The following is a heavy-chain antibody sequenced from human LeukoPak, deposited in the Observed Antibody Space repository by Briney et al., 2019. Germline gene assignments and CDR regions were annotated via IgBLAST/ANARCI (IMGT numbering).Heavy chain of an antibody. J-gene: IGHJ5*02. D-gene: IGHD3-9*01. CDR3: ARQRRYFDWLFNWFDP. Sequence: SETLSLTCTVSGGSISSYYWSWIRQPPGKGLEWIGYIYYSGSTNYNPSLKSRVTISVDASKNQFSLKLSSVTAADTAVYYCARQRRYFDWLFNWFDPWGQGTLVTVSS. CDR1: GGSISSYY. V-gene: IGHV4-59*08. CDR2: IYYSGST.